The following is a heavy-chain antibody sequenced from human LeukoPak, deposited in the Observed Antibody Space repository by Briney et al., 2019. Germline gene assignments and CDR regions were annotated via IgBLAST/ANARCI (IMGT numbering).Heavy chain of an antibody. CDR2: ISGSGGST. D-gene: IGHD2-2*01. J-gene: IGHJ1*01. Sequence: GGSLRLSCAASGFTFSSYAMSWVRQAPGKGLEWVSAISGSGGSTYYADSVKGRFTISRDNSKNTLYLQMNSLRAEDTAVYYCASTAVVVPAAPRGYFQHWGQGTLVTVSS. CDR3: ASTAVVVPAAPRGYFQH. CDR1: GFTFSSYA. V-gene: IGHV3-23*01.